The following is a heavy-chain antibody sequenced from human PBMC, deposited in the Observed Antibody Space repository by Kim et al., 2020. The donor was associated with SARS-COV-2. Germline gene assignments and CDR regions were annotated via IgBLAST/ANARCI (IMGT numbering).Heavy chain of an antibody. V-gene: IGHV4-34*01. CDR3: ARGPQYYGSGSYYSY. Sequence: SETLSLTCAVYGGSFSGYYWSWIRQPPGKGLEWIGEINHSGSTNYNPSLKSRVTISVDTSKNQFSLKLSSVTAADTAVYYCARGPQYYGSGSYYSYWGQGTLVTVSS. CDR2: INHSGST. J-gene: IGHJ4*02. D-gene: IGHD3-10*01. CDR1: GGSFSGYY.